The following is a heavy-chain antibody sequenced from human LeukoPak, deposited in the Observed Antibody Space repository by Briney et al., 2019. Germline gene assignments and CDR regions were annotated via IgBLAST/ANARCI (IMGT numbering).Heavy chain of an antibody. Sequence: GGSLRLSCAASGFTFTSYDIHWVRQAPGKGLEWVAVISYDGSNKYYADSVKGRFTISRDNSKNTLYLQMNSLRAEDTAVYYCARDWAIETYDYWGQGTLVTVSS. J-gene: IGHJ4*02. V-gene: IGHV3-30*03. CDR3: ARDWAIETYDY. CDR1: GFTFTSYD. CDR2: ISYDGSNK. D-gene: IGHD3-16*01.